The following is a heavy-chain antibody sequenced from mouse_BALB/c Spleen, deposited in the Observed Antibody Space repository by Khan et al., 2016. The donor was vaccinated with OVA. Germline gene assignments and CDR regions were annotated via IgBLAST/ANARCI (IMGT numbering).Heavy chain of an antibody. D-gene: IGHD2-13*01. CDR3: ARHGDVAWFAY. J-gene: IGHJ3*01. V-gene: IGHV1S135*01. CDR1: GYSFTSYY. CDR2: IDPFNGST. Sequence: VQLQQSGPELMKPGASVKISCKASGYSFTSYYIHWVKQSHGKSLEWIGYIDPFNGSTSYNQKFKGKATLTVDKSSSTAYMHLSSLTSEDSAVYYCARHGDVAWFAYWGQGTLVTVSA.